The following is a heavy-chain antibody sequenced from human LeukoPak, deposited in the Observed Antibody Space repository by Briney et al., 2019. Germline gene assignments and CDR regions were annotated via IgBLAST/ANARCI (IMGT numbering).Heavy chain of an antibody. D-gene: IGHD3-3*01. Sequence: GGSLRLSCAASGFTFNNHAMSWARQAPGKGLEWVSSITVNGDGTNYADAVKGRFTISRDNSKNTVYLQMNSLRADDTAKYYCAKEEGYDFWSGYFGYWGQGTLVTVSS. CDR3: AKEEGYDFWSGYFGY. V-gene: IGHV3-23*01. CDR2: ITVNGDGT. CDR1: GFTFNNHA. J-gene: IGHJ4*02.